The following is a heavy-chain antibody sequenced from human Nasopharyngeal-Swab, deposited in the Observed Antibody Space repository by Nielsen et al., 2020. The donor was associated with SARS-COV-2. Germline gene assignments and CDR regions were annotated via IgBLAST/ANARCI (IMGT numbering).Heavy chain of an antibody. V-gene: IGHV3-30*18. D-gene: IGHD3-9*01. CDR2: ISYDGSNK. CDR3: AKEAGYYDILTGYYLSLGYGMDV. J-gene: IGHJ6*02. Sequence: GESLKISCAASGFTFSSYGMHWVRQAPGKGLEWVAVISYDGSNKYYADSVKGRFTIFRDNSKNTLYLQMNSLRAEDTAVYYCAKEAGYYDILTGYYLSLGYGMDVWGQGTTVTVSS. CDR1: GFTFSSYG.